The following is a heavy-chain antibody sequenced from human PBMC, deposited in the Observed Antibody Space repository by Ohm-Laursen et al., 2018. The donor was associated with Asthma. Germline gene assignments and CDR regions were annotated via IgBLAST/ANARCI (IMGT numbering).Heavy chain of an antibody. D-gene: IGHD3-16*01. CDR2: ISYDGSNK. CDR1: GFTFRGYA. J-gene: IGHJ4*02. V-gene: IGHV3-30*04. Sequence: SLRLSCSASGFTFRGYAMHWVRQAPGKGLEWVAVISYDGSNKYYADSVKGRFTISRDNSKNTLYLQMNSLRAEDTAVYYCAKASTKNFALGCLDYWGQGTLVTVSS. CDR3: AKASTKNFALGCLDY.